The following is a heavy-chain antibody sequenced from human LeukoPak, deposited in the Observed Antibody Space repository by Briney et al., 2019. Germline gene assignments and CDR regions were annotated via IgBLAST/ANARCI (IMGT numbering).Heavy chain of an antibody. CDR2: ISWNSGSI. D-gene: IGHD2-15*01. Sequence: GGSLRLSCAASGFTFSSYEMNWVRQAPGKGLEWVSGISWNSGSIGYADSVKGRFTISRDNAKNSLYLQMNSLRAEDTALYYCAKDPQSYFLLNGGFDYRGQGTLVTVSS. J-gene: IGHJ4*01. CDR3: AKDPQSYFLLNGGFDY. V-gene: IGHV3-9*01. CDR1: GFTFSSYE.